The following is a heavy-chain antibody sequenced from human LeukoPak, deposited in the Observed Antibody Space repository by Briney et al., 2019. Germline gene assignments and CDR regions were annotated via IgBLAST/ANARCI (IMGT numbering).Heavy chain of an antibody. Sequence: GGSLRLSCVASGFTFSRYDMNWVRQAPGKGLEWVSYISSSGSTIYYADSVKGRFTISRDNAKNSLSLQMNSLRVEDTAVYYCVKDWTYSFEDWGQGTLVAVSS. J-gene: IGHJ4*02. D-gene: IGHD3/OR15-3a*01. CDR2: ISSSGSTI. CDR3: VKDWTYSFED. CDR1: GFTFSRYD. V-gene: IGHV3-48*03.